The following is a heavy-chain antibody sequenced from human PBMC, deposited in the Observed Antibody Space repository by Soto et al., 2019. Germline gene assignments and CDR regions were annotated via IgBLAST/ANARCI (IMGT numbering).Heavy chain of an antibody. CDR3: ARVPERGYSYGSFDY. J-gene: IGHJ4*02. V-gene: IGHV4-30-2*01. CDR2: IYQSGST. D-gene: IGHD5-18*01. CDR1: GGSISSGGYS. Sequence: SETLSLTCAVSGGSISSGGYSWNWIRQPPGKGLEWIGYIYQSGSTYYNPSLKSRVTISVDTSKNQFSLKLSSVTAADTAVYYCARVPERGYSYGSFDYWGQGTLVTVSS.